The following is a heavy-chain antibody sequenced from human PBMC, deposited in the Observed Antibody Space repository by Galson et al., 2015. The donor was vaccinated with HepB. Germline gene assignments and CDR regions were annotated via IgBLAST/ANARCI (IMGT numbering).Heavy chain of an antibody. V-gene: IGHV1-69*13. CDR3: ALARDPNPTYYSSVNYGMDV. CDR1: GGTFSKYA. D-gene: IGHD2-2*01. Sequence: SVKVSCKASGGTFSKYAITWVRQAPEQGLEWMGGIIPFFGTPIYAQRFQGRVTITADESTTTAHMELSSLRSDDTAVFYCALARDPNPTYYSSVNYGMDVWGQGTTVTVSS. J-gene: IGHJ6*02. CDR2: IIPFFGTP.